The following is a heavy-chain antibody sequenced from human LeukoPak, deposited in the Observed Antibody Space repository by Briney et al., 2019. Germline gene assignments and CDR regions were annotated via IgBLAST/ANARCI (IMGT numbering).Heavy chain of an antibody. D-gene: IGHD1-1*01. CDR2: IYYSGST. CDR1: GGSISSYY. V-gene: IGHV4-59*08. CDR3: AKADNEYYFDY. Sequence: SETLSLTCTVSGGSISSYYWSWIRQPPGKGLEWIGYIYYSGSTNYNPSLKSRVTISVDTSKNQFSLKLSPVTAADTAVYYCAKADNEYYFDYWGQGTLVTVSS. J-gene: IGHJ4*02.